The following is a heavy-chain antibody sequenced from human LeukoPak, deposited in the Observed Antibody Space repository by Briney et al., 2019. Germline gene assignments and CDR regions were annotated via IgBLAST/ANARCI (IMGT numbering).Heavy chain of an antibody. J-gene: IGHJ6*03. Sequence: PETLSPTRAVYGVSPSGYYWSWIRQPPGKGLEWIGEINHSVTTNYNPSPTSAVTISVYTSKNPFSLRLSSVTAADTALYYCARRYIAVVLKYGYMDVWGKGTTVTVSS. CDR2: INHSVTT. CDR3: ARRYIAVVLKYGYMDV. V-gene: IGHV4-34*01. D-gene: IGHD6-19*01. CDR1: GVSPSGYY.